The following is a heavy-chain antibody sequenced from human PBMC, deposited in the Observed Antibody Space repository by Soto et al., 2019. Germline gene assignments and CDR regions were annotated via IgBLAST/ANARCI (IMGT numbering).Heavy chain of an antibody. CDR2: IYYSGST. D-gene: IGHD2-15*01. V-gene: IGHV4-39*01. Sequence: QLQLQESGPGLVKPSETLSLTCTVSGGSISSSSYYWGWIRQPPGKGLEWIGSIYYSGSTYYNPSLKSRVTISVGTSKNQFSLKLSSVTAADTAVYYCARYCSGGSCYPVAAFDIWGQGTMVTVSS. J-gene: IGHJ3*02. CDR1: GGSISSSSYY. CDR3: ARYCSGGSCYPVAAFDI.